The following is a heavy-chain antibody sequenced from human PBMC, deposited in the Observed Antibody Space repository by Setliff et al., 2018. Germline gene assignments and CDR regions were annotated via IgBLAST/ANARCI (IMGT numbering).Heavy chain of an antibody. CDR1: XXXXSXXX. Sequence: ASVKVSXXXXXXXXSXXXXNWVRQGPGQGLEWRGWINTNTGNPTYAQDFTGRFVFSLDTSVSTAYLQISSLKAEDTAVYYCARGGDIITIFGVVTPDFYYYMDVWGTGTTVTVSS. J-gene: IGHJ6*03. D-gene: IGHD3-3*01. V-gene: IGHV7-4-1*02. CDR2: INTNTGNP. CDR3: ARGGDIITIFGVVTPDFYYYMDV.